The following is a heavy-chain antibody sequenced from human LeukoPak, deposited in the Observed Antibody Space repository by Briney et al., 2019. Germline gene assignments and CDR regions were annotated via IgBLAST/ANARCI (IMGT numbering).Heavy chain of an antibody. CDR2: IDPGDSDT. D-gene: IGHD6-19*01. Sequence: GESLKSSFKGSGYSFTSYWIGWGRQRPGKGVEGMGIIDPGDSDTRYSPSFQGQVTISADTATSTAYLQWSSLKASDTAMYYCARHEGIGSGWFYWGQGTLVTVSS. CDR3: ARHEGIGSGWFY. V-gene: IGHV5-51*01. J-gene: IGHJ4*02. CDR1: GYSFTSYW.